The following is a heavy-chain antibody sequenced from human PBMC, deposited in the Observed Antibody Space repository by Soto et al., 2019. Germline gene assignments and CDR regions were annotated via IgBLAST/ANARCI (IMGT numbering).Heavy chain of an antibody. CDR3: AKTRLYDNNEYHRDGFDV. CDR2: FESGGSI. V-gene: IGHV3-53*02. Sequence: EVQLVETGGGLIQPGGSLRLSCAASGFSVRTNYMSWVRQAPGKGLEWVSVFESGGSIYYADSVKGRFIISRDYAKNTVHLQMNSLRAEDTAVYYCAKTRLYDNNEYHRDGFDVWGPGTAVTVSS. CDR1: GFSVRTNY. J-gene: IGHJ3*01. D-gene: IGHD3-22*01.